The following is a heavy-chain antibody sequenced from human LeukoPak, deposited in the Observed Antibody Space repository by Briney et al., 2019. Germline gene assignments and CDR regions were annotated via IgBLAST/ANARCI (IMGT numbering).Heavy chain of an antibody. J-gene: IGHJ4*02. V-gene: IGHV5-51*01. D-gene: IGHD6-19*01. CDR2: ISPGDSDT. CDR3: ARPQLNIAMAGGDY. Sequence: IISPGDSDTRYSPSFQGQVTISADKSISTAYLQWSSLKASDTAMYYCARPQLNIAMAGGDYWGQGTLVTVSS.